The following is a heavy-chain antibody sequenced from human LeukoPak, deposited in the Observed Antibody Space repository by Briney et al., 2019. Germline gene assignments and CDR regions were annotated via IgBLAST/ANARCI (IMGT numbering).Heavy chain of an antibody. CDR2: ISAYNGNT. V-gene: IGHV1-18*01. CDR3: ARHQAVVPNCSCGSCYSGGYYYYYGMDV. CDR1: GYTFTSYG. J-gene: IGHJ6*02. Sequence: ASVKVSCKASGYTFTSYGISWVRQAPGQGLEWMGWISAYNGNTNYAQKLQGRVTMTTDTSTSTAYMALRSLRSDDTAVYYCARHQAVVPNCSCGSCYSGGYYYYYGMDVWGQGTTVTVSS. D-gene: IGHD2-15*01.